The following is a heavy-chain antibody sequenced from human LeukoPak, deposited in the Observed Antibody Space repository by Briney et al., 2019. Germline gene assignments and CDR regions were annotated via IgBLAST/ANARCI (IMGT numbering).Heavy chain of an antibody. J-gene: IGHJ4*02. Sequence: HAGRSLRLSCAASGFTFDDYAMHWVRQAPGKGLEWVSGIIWNSDSIGYADSVKGRFTISRENAKNSLYLQMNSLRAEDTALYYCAKDISVGATPYYFDYWGQGTLVTVSS. D-gene: IGHD1-26*01. V-gene: IGHV3-9*01. CDR3: AKDISVGATPYYFDY. CDR2: IIWNSDSI. CDR1: GFTFDDYA.